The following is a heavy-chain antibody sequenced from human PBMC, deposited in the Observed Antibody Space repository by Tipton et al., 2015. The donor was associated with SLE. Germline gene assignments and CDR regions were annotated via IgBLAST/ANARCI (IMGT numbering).Heavy chain of an antibody. V-gene: IGHV4-39*01. CDR2: IYYSGST. J-gene: IGHJ4*02. CDR3: SCRLAARRSPLIPFDY. Sequence: LRLSCTVSGDSISSTTFYWGWVRQPPGKGLEWIGKIYYSGSTNYNPSLESRVTISRDTSRNQFSVKLTSVTASDTAVYFCSCRLAARRSPLIPFDYWAQGTLVTVSS. D-gene: IGHD6-6*01. CDR1: GDSISSTTFY.